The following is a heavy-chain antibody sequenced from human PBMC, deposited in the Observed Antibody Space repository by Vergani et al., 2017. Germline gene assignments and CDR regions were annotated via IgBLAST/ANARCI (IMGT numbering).Heavy chain of an antibody. J-gene: IGHJ5*02. CDR3: AGDTHSWQRADR. D-gene: IGHD6-13*01. CDR2: LSTTGGA. V-gene: IGHV4-59*02. CDR1: GVSVTDYN. Sequence: QAQLQESGPGLVKPSETLSLTCHVFGVSVTDYNCNWIRQPPGKGLEWIGSLSTTGGATHASHNPSLKSRVSISVDTSKSQFSLRLTSVTAADSATYYCAGDTHSWQRADRWGQGLLVSVSS.